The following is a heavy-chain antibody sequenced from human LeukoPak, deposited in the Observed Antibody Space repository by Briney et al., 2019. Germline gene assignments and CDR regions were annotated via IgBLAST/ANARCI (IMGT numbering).Heavy chain of an antibody. CDR1: GSTFRSFA. CDR3: AKWVATMVRGVMGA. J-gene: IGHJ5*02. CDR2: ISYDGSNK. V-gene: IGHV3-30*18. Sequence: SGGSLRLSCAASGSTFRSFAVTWVRQAPGKGLEWVAVISYDGSNKYYADSVKGRFTISRDNSKNTLYLQMNSLRAEDTAVYYCAKWVATMVRGVMGAWGQGTLVTVSS. D-gene: IGHD3-10*01.